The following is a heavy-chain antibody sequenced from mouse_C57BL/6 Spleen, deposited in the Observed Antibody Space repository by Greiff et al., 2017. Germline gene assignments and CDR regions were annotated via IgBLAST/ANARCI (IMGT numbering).Heavy chain of an antibody. D-gene: IGHD1-1*01. CDR3: ARYYGSSYGDYYAMDY. J-gene: IGHJ4*01. V-gene: IGHV5-17*01. Sequence: EVKVEESGGGLVKPGGSLKLSCAASGFTFSDYGMHWVRQAPEKGLEWVAYISSGSSTIYYADTVKGRFTISRDNAKNTLFLQMTSLRSEDTAMYYCARYYGSSYGDYYAMDYWGQGTSVTVSS. CDR1: GFTFSDYG. CDR2: ISSGSSTI.